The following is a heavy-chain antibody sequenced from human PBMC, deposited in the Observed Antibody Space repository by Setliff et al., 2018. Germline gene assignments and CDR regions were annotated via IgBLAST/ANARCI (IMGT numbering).Heavy chain of an antibody. Sequence: TLFLTCAVSGFSISSGYYWGWIRQPPGKGLEWIVNIHYRGTTYSNASLASRLTISVDTAKNQFSLKLTSVTAADTAVYYCARTGTYRYFDYWGQGTRVTVSS. CDR2: IHYRGTT. CDR1: GFSISSGYY. J-gene: IGHJ4*02. CDR3: ARTGTYRYFDY. V-gene: IGHV4-38-2*01. D-gene: IGHD1-1*01.